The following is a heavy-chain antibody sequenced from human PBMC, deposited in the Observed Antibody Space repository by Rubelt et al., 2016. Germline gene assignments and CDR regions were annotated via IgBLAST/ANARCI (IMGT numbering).Heavy chain of an antibody. V-gene: IGHV1-3*01. CDR1: GYSFTTYS. Sequence: QVQLVQSGAEVKKPGASVKVSCKAAGYSFTTYSIHWVRQAPGQRLEWMGWINAGNGNTKYLQKFNGRGTITRDAAASTADMYRSSLLSEDTTIDYCATGYSSGWYVAYWGQGTLVTVSS. CDR2: INAGNGNT. CDR3: ATGYSSGWYVAY. D-gene: IGHD6-19*01. J-gene: IGHJ4*02.